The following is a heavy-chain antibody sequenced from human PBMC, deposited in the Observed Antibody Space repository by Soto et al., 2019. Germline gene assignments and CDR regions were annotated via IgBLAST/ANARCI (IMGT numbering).Heavy chain of an antibody. CDR3: ARVSSPFPVLFDP. J-gene: IGHJ5*02. CDR2: IYNSGST. V-gene: IGHV4-30-2*01. CDR1: GGSLSSGGYS. Sequence: SETLSLTCAVSGGSLSSGGYSWSWLRQPPGKGLERIGYIYNSGSTYYNPSLKSRVTISVDRSKNQFSLKLSSVTAADTAVYYCARVSSPFPVLFDPWGQGTLVTVSA. D-gene: IGHD6-6*01.